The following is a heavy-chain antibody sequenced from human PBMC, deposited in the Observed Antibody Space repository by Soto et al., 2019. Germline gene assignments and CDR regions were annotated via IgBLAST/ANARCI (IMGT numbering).Heavy chain of an antibody. CDR3: ARDRTIRPFDY. CDR1: GFTFNTYG. V-gene: IGHV3-33*01. J-gene: IGHJ4*02. Sequence: QVQLVESGGGVVQPGTSLRLSCAASGFTFNTYGMHWVRQAPGKGLEWVALIWFDGSKEYYADSVKGRFTVSRDNSKNILYLQMRSLRAYDTAVYYSARDRTIRPFDYWGQGTPGTVAS. D-gene: IGHD3-10*01. CDR2: IWFDGSKE.